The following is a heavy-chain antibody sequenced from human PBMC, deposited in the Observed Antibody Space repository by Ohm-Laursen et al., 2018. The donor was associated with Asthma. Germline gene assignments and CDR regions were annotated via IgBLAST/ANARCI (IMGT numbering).Heavy chain of an antibody. Sequence: SLRLSCTASGFTFSSHAMHWVRQAPGKGLEWVAVISYDGSNKYYADSVKGRFTISRDNSKNTLYLQMNRLRAEDAAVYYCAWEQYYYDSSGYYLGYWGQGTLVTVSS. J-gene: IGHJ4*02. CDR2: ISYDGSNK. V-gene: IGHV3-30-3*01. D-gene: IGHD3-22*01. CDR3: AWEQYYYDSSGYYLGY. CDR1: GFTFSSHA.